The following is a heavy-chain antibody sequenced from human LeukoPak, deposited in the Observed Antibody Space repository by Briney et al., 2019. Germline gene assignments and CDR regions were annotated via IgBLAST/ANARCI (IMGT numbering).Heavy chain of an antibody. V-gene: IGHV4-39*01. Sequence: SETLSLTCTVSGVSISSSSYYWGWIRQPPGKGLEWIGSTYYSGSTYYNPSLKSRVTISVDTSKNQFSLKLSSVTAADTAVYYCARDWFDPWGQGTLVTVSS. CDR3: ARDWFDP. J-gene: IGHJ5*02. CDR2: TYYSGST. CDR1: GVSISSSSYY.